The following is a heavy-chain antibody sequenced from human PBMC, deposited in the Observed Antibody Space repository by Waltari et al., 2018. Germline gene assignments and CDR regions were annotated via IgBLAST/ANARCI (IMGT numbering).Heavy chain of an antibody. J-gene: IGHJ4*02. CDR3: AREYYDSSGYSWDY. Sequence: QVQLVQSGAEVKKPGASVKVSCKASGYTFTSYGISWVRQAPGQGLEWMGWISAYNVNPNYAQTRQVRVTMTPDTSTSTAYMELRSLRSDDTAVYYCAREYYDSSGYSWDYWGQGTLVTVSS. CDR2: ISAYNVNP. D-gene: IGHD3-22*01. V-gene: IGHV1-18*01. CDR1: GYTFTSYG.